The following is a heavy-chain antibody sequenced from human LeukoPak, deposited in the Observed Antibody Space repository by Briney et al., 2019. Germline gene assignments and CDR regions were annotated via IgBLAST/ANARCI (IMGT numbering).Heavy chain of an antibody. D-gene: IGHD1-26*01. CDR3: AKDGRSGSYLTGFDY. J-gene: IGHJ4*02. Sequence: GRSLRLSCAASGFTFGSYAMHWGRQAPGKGLEWVAVISYDGDNKYYADSVKGRFTISRDNSKNTLYLQMNSLRVEDTAVYYCAKDGRSGSYLTGFDYWGQGALVTVSS. V-gene: IGHV3-30*18. CDR2: ISYDGDNK. CDR1: GFTFGSYA.